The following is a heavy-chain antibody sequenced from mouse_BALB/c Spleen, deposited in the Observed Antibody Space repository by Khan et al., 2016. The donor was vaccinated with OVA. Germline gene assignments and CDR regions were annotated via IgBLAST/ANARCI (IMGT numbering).Heavy chain of an antibody. CDR2: IFPGDGSN. CDR3: ARGGYGGFAY. D-gene: IGHD1-1*01. V-gene: IGHV1-85*01. Sequence: QVQLQQSGAELVKPGASVKLSCKASGYTFTSYDINWVRQRPGQGLEWIGGIFPGDGSNKYNEKFKGKATLTTDKSSSTAYMQLSRLTSEDSAVYFCARGGYGGFAYWGQGTLVTVSA. CDR1: GYTFTSYD. J-gene: IGHJ3*01.